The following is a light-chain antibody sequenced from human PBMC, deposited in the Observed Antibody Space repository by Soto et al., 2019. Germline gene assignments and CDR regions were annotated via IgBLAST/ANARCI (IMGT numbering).Light chain of an antibody. Sequence: DIEMPQSQAILCLSPGASATLSCRASQSVHSKLAWYKQKPGRAPRLLIYGASTRATGIPARFSGSGSGTEFTLTIRRLQSDEFAFYDCQHYNNWWTFGQGTKVDIK. CDR2: GAS. CDR3: QHYNNWWT. V-gene: IGKV3-15*01. J-gene: IGKJ1*01. CDR1: QSVHSK.